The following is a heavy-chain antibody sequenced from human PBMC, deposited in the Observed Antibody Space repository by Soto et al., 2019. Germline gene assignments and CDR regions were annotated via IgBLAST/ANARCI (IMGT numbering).Heavy chain of an antibody. V-gene: IGHV4-59*11. Sequence: PSETLSLTCTVSGGSISSHHWGWIRQSPGKGLEWIGCLYHRGTTNYNPALRSRVTISVDTSKNQFSLKLSSVTAADTAMYFCARVCDEGDSNYSYYSMDVWGQGTTVTVSS. D-gene: IGHD2-21*02. CDR1: GGSISSHH. CDR2: LYHRGTT. CDR3: ARVCDEGDSNYSYYSMDV. J-gene: IGHJ6*02.